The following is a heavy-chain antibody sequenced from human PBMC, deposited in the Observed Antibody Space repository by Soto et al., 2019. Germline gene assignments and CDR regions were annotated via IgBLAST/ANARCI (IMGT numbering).Heavy chain of an antibody. CDR3: AREAMATSTFDY. J-gene: IGHJ4*02. CDR2: LNTDGTTA. D-gene: IGHD5-12*01. Sequence: GSLSLSCAASGFTFRRYWMHLVRQAPGKGLMWVSRLNTDGTTAAYADSVKGRFTISRDNAKNTLYLLMNSLRAEDTAVYYCAREAMATSTFDYWGQGTLVTVSS. CDR1: GFTFRRYW. V-gene: IGHV3-74*01.